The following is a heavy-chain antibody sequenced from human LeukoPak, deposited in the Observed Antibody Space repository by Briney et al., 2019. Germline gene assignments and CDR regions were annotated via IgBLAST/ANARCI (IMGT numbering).Heavy chain of an antibody. CDR1: GYTFTNYG. V-gene: IGHV1-18*01. J-gene: IGHJ4*02. CDR2: ISGYNGNT. CDR3: ARAVSGSLYGDFAF. D-gene: IGHD1-26*01. Sequence: ASVKVSCKASGYTFTNYGITWVRQAPGQGLEWMGWISGYNGNTNYAQKLQGRVTMTTDTSPSTAYMELRSLRPDDTAVYYCARAVSGSLYGDFAFWGQGTLVTVSS.